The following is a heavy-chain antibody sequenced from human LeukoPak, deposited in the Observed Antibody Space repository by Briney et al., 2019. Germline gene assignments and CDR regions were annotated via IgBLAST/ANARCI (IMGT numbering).Heavy chain of an antibody. V-gene: IGHV4-39*01. D-gene: IGHD2-8*01. CDR3: ARHSGLMVYAIGRYFDY. CDR2: IYYSGST. Sequence: SETLSLTCTVSGGSISSSSYYWGWIRQPPGKGLEWIGSIYYSGSTYYNPSLKSRVTISVDTSKNQFSLKLSSVTAEDTAVYYCARHSGLMVYAIGRYFDYWGQGALVTVSS. J-gene: IGHJ4*02. CDR1: GGSISSSSYY.